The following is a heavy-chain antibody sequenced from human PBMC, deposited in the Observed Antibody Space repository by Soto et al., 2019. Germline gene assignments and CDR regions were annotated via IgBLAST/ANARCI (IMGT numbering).Heavy chain of an antibody. CDR3: ARPRGQWLVLDAFDI. CDR1: GFTFSGYA. D-gene: IGHD6-19*01. CDR2: ISYDGSNK. J-gene: IGHJ3*02. V-gene: IGHV3-30-3*01. Sequence: SLSLSCAASGFTFSGYAMHWVRQAPGKGLEWVAVISYDGSNKYYADSVKGRFTISRDNSKNTLYLQMNSLRAEDTAVYYCARPRGQWLVLDAFDIWGQGTMVTVSS.